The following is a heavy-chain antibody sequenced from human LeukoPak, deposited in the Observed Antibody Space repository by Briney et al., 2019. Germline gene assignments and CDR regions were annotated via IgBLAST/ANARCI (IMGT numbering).Heavy chain of an antibody. V-gene: IGHV4-59*08. Sequence: SETLSLTCTVSGSMYNYYWSWIRQPPGKGLEWIGYIHYNGITNYNPSLKTRVTMSLDTSKNQVSLSLNSVTAADTAVYYCARHISSGGTYAHFDYWGQGTLVTVSS. J-gene: IGHJ4*02. CDR2: IHYNGIT. CDR3: ARHISSGGTYAHFDY. D-gene: IGHD1-26*01. CDR1: GSMYNYY.